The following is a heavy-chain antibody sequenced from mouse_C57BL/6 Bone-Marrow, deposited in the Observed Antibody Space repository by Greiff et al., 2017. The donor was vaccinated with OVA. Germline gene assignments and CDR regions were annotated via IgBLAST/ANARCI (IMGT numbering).Heavy chain of an antibody. V-gene: IGHV1-62-2*01. D-gene: IGHD1-1*01. Sequence: VHLVESGAELVKPGASVKLSCKASGYTFTEYTIHWVKQRSGQGLEWIGWFYPGSGSIKYNEKFKDKATLTADKSSSTVYMELSRLTSEDSAVYFCARHEEDYYGSSLYAMDYWGQGTSVTVSS. CDR3: ARHEEDYYGSSLYAMDY. CDR1: GYTFTEYT. CDR2: FYPGSGSI. J-gene: IGHJ4*01.